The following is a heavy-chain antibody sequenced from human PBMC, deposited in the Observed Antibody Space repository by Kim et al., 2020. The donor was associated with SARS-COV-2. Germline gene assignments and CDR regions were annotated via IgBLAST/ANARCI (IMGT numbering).Heavy chain of an antibody. CDR2: ISAYNGNT. V-gene: IGHV1-18*04. J-gene: IGHJ4*02. D-gene: IGHD6-19*01. CDR3: ARYGLRIAVAGTYIPDY. CDR1: GYTFTSYG. Sequence: ASVKVSCKASGYTFTSYGISWVRQAPGQGLEWMGWISAYNGNTNYAQKLQGRVTMTTDTSTSTAYMELRSLRSDDTAVYYCARYGLRIAVAGTYIPDYWGQGTLVTVSS.